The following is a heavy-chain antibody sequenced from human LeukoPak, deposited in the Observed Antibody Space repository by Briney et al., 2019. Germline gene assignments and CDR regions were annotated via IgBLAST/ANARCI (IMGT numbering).Heavy chain of an antibody. Sequence: GGSLRLTCAASGFTLGTYDMYWVRQAPGKGLECVSSISRSGGSTYYADSVKGRFTISRDNSKNTLYLQMSSLRADDTAVYYCSKKGQSEDYGKPGWGQGTLVTVSS. D-gene: IGHD4-17*01. CDR2: ISRSGGST. V-gene: IGHV3-23*01. CDR1: GFTLGTYD. CDR3: SKKGQSEDYGKPG. J-gene: IGHJ4*02.